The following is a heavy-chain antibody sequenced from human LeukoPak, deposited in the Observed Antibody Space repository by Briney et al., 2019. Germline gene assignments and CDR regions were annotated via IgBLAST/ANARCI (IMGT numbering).Heavy chain of an antibody. CDR1: GITLSTYE. D-gene: IGHD4-17*01. CDR3: ARDGDVDYGNDGFDM. CDR2: ISASGNTV. Sequence: PGGSLRLSCAASGITLSTYEMHWVHQAPGKGLEWISYISASGNTVFQPDSVRGRFTVSRDNARNSVFLQMNSLRAEDTAIYYCARDGDVDYGNDGFDMWGQGTLVTVSS. V-gene: IGHV3-48*03. J-gene: IGHJ3*02.